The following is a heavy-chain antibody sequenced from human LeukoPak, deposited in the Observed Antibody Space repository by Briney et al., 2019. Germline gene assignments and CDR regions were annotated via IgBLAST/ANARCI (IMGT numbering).Heavy chain of an antibody. Sequence: GGSLRLSCAASGSTFSSYNINWVRQAPGKGLEWVSYISSSSSTIYYADSVKGRFTISRDNAKNSLYLQMNSLRAEDTAVYYCAREIVGATGEFDYWGQGTLVTVSS. CDR3: AREIVGATGEFDY. CDR2: ISSSSSTI. CDR1: GSTFSSYN. D-gene: IGHD1-26*01. V-gene: IGHV3-48*01. J-gene: IGHJ4*02.